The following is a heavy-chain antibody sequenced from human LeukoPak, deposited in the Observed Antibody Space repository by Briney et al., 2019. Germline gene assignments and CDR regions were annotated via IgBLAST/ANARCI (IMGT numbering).Heavy chain of an antibody. V-gene: IGHV3-9*01. D-gene: IGHD6-19*01. Sequence: PGRSLRLSCAASGFTFDDYAMHWVRQAPGKGLEWVSGISWNSGSIGYADSVKGRLTISRDNAKNSLYLQMNSLRAEDTALYYCAKDIGSGWFYGMDVWGQGTTVTVSS. CDR1: GFTFDDYA. J-gene: IGHJ6*02. CDR3: AKDIGSGWFYGMDV. CDR2: ISWNSGSI.